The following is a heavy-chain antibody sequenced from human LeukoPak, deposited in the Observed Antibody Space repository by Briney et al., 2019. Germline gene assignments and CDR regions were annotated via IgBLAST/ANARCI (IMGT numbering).Heavy chain of an antibody. J-gene: IGHJ4*02. CDR3: ARHASVDGNWPRPLDY. V-gene: IGHV4-39*01. Sequence: PSESLSLTCTVSGGSISRSPYYWGCIRQLPGKGLEWIVNIYYSGSTYYNPSLKTRVTISVDTSKNQFSLKLTSVTAADTAVYYCARHASVDGNWPRPLDYWGQGSLVTVSS. CDR1: GGSISRSPYY. CDR2: IYYSGST. D-gene: IGHD6-19*01.